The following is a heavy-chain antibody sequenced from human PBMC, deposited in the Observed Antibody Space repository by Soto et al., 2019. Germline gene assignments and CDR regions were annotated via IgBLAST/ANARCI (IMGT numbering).Heavy chain of an antibody. CDR1: GGSFSGYY. Sequence: SETLSLTCAVYGGSFSGYYWSWIRQPPGKGLEWIGEINHSGSTNYNPSLKSRVTISVDTSKNQFYLKLSSVTAADTAVYYCARDYGGNSDYYYGMDVWGQGTTVTVSS. J-gene: IGHJ6*02. D-gene: IGHD4-17*01. CDR3: ARDYGGNSDYYYGMDV. CDR2: INHSGST. V-gene: IGHV4-34*01.